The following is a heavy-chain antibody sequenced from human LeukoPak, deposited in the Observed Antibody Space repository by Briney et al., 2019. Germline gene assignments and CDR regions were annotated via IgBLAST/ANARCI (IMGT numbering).Heavy chain of an antibody. V-gene: IGHV3-7*01. CDR1: GFTFSSYW. CDR2: IKEDGSEK. Sequence: TGGSLRLSCAASGFTFSSYWMSWVRQPPGKGLEWVANIKEDGSEKHYVDSVKGRFTISRDNAKNSLYLQMNSLRAEDTAVYYCGSPDRYTIFWGQGTLVTVSS. CDR3: GSPDRYTIF. D-gene: IGHD3-9*01. J-gene: IGHJ4*02.